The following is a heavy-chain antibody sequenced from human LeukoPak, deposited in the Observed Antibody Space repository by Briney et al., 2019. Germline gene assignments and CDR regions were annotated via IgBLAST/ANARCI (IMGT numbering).Heavy chain of an antibody. CDR1: GFTFGDYY. V-gene: IGHV3-49*05. Sequence: KPGGSLRLSCQGSGFTFGDYYIHWIRQAPGKGLEWVSFIRSEIYGGTTGYAASVKGRFTISRDNSKSIAFLQLDSLRTEDTAVYYCTRDSHGNNWFDPWGQGTLVTVSS. CDR3: TRDSHGNNWFDP. J-gene: IGHJ5*02. D-gene: IGHD1-1*01. CDR2: IRSEIYGGTT.